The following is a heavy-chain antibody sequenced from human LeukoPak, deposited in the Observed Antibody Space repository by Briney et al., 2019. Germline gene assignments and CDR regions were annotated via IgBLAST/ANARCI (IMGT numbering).Heavy chain of an antibody. CDR1: GYSFISYG. Sequence: ASVKVSCKASGYSFISYGISWVRQAPGQGLEWMGWISAYNGHTNYAQNLQDRVTMTTDTSTTTAYIELRSLRSDDTAMYYCARGSHQLYYDSVSGWGENYEYWGQGTLVTVSS. V-gene: IGHV1-18*01. CDR2: ISAYNGHT. CDR3: ARGSHQLYYDSVSGWGENYEY. J-gene: IGHJ4*02. D-gene: IGHD3-22*01.